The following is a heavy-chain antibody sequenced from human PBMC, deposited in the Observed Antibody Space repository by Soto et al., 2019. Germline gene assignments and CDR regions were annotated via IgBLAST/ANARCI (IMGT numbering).Heavy chain of an antibody. V-gene: IGHV4-34*01. D-gene: IGHD2-2*01. J-gene: IGHJ6*02. CDR2: INHSGST. CDR1: GGSFSGYY. CDR3: ARARVVPPARYYYYGMDV. Sequence: PSETLSLTCAVYGGSFSGYYWSWIRQPPGKGLEWIGEINHSGSTNYNPSLKSRVTISVDTSKNQFSLKLSSVTAADTAVYYCARARVVPPARYYYYGMDVWGQGTTVTVSS.